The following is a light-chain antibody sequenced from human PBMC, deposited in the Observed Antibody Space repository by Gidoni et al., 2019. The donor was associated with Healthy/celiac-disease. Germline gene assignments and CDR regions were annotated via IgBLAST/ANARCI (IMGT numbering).Light chain of an antibody. Sequence: EIVLTQSPGTLSLSPGERATLSCRASQSVSSSYLAWYQQKPGQAPRLLIYGASSRATGIPDRFSGSGSGTDFTLTISRLEPEDFAVYYCQQYGSLSFCQGTKLEIK. J-gene: IGKJ2*03. CDR3: QQYGSLS. CDR2: GAS. V-gene: IGKV3-20*01. CDR1: QSVSSSY.